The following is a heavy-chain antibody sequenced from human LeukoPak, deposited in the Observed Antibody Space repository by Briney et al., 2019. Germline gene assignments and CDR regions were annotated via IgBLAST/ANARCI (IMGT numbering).Heavy chain of an antibody. V-gene: IGHV3-7*05. J-gene: IGHJ4*02. CDR1: KFTFSAYW. Sequence: GGSLRLSCATSKFTFSAYWWSWVRQATGKELEGGANINQDGSEKYYMDSVKGRFSISRDNAKNSLFLQMNSLRAEDTAVYYCARSHRSFASGSGDYWGQGTLVTVYS. D-gene: IGHD3-10*01. CDR2: INQDGSEK. CDR3: ARSHRSFASGSGDY.